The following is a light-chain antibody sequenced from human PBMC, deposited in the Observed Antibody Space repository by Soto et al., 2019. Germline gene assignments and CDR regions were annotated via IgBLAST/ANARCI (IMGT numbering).Light chain of an antibody. CDR3: HSYDASLSGWV. J-gene: IGLJ3*02. CDR2: HNI. Sequence: QSVLTQPPSVSGAPGQTVTISCTGSSSNIGAGYAVHWYQQLPGAAPTLLIYHNINRPSEVPDRFSGSKFGTSASLAITDLQAEDAADYYCHSYDASLSGWVFGGGTTLTVL. V-gene: IGLV1-40*01. CDR1: SSNIGAGYA.